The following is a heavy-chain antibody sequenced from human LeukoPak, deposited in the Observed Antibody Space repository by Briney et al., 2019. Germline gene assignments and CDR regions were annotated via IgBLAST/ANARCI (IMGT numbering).Heavy chain of an antibody. V-gene: IGHV1-18*01. D-gene: IGHD6-13*01. CDR1: GYTFTSYG. CDR3: ARLGSSWYLDY. CDR2: ISAYNGNT. Sequence: GASVKVSCKASGYTFTSYGISWVRQAPGQGLEWMGWISAYNGNTNYAQKLQGRVTMTTDTSTSTAYVELRSLRSDDTAVYYCARLGSSWYLDYWGQGTLVTVSS. J-gene: IGHJ4*02.